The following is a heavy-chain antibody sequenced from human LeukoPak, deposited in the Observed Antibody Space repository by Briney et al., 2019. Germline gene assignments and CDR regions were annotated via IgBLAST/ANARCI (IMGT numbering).Heavy chain of an antibody. D-gene: IGHD4-11*01. J-gene: IGHJ4*02. V-gene: IGHV3-30*02. CDR2: IQYDGSNK. CDR3: ASVRGQVRYYFDY. Sequence: GGSLRLSCAASGFTFSSYGMHWVRQAPGKGLEWVTFIQYDGSNKYYADSVKGRFTISRDNSKNTLYLQMNSLRAEDTAVYYCASVRGQVRYYFDYWGQGTLVTVSS. CDR1: GFTFSSYG.